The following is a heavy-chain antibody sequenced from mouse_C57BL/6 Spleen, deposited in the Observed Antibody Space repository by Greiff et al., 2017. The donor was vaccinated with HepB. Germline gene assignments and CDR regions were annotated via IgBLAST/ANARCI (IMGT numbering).Heavy chain of an antibody. J-gene: IGHJ1*03. CDR2: ISYDGSN. V-gene: IGHV3-6*01. D-gene: IGHD2-5*01. CDR3: AREGPYSNYGYFDV. CDR1: GYSITSGYY. Sequence: DVQLQESGPGLVKPSQSLSLTCSVTGYSITSGYYWNWIRQFPGNKLEWMGYISYDGSNNYNPSLKNRISITRDTSKNQFFLKLNSVTTEDTATYYCAREGPYSNYGYFDVWGTGTTVTVSS.